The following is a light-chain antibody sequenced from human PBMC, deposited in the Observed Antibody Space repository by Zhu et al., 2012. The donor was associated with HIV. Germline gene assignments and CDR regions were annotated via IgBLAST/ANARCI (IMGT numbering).Light chain of an antibody. CDR2: AVS. CDR3: QHLTLYPT. Sequence: DIQMTQSPSSLSASVGDRVTITCRASQGIGNYLAWYQQRPGQVPRLLMYAVSTLQSGVPSRFSGSGSGTHFTLTISSLQPEDFATYFCQHLTLYPTFGGGSKVEIK. V-gene: IGKV1-27*01. J-gene: IGKJ4*01. CDR1: QGIGNY.